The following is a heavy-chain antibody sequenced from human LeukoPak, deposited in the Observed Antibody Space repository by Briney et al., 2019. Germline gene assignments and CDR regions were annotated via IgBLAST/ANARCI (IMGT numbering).Heavy chain of an antibody. V-gene: IGHV4-31*03. CDR2: IYYSGST. CDR3: ARGLIVGATSGHWFDP. D-gene: IGHD1-26*01. Sequence: SETLSLTCTVSGGSISSGGYYWSWIRQHPGKGLEWIGYIYYSGSTYYNPSLKSRVTISVDTSKNQFSLKLSSVTAADTAVYYRARGLIVGATSGHWFDPWGQGTLVTVSS. J-gene: IGHJ5*02. CDR1: GGSISSGGYY.